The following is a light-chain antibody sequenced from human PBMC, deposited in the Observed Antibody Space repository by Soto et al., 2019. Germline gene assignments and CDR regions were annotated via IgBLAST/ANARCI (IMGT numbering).Light chain of an antibody. Sequence: QSVLTQPASVSGSPGQSITISFPGNSSDVGSYNLVSWYQQHPGKAPKLMIYEGSKRPSGVSNRFSGSKSGNTASLTISGLQAEDEADYYCCSYAGSSTSYVFGTGTKVTVL. CDR3: CSYAGSSTSYV. J-gene: IGLJ1*01. CDR2: EGS. V-gene: IGLV2-23*01. CDR1: SSDVGSYNL.